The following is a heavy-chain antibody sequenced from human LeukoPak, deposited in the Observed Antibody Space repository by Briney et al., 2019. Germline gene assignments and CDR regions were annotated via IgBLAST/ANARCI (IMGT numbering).Heavy chain of an antibody. CDR1: GFTFSDYY. V-gene: IGHV3-11*04. Sequence: GGSLRLSCAASGFTFSDYYMIWIRQAPGKGLERVSYISSSGTTIYYADSVKGRFTISRDNAKNSLYLQMNSLRAEDTAVYYCASGGGDSSGEFDYWGQGTLVSVSS. CDR3: ASGGGDSSGEFDY. CDR2: ISSSGTTI. D-gene: IGHD3-22*01. J-gene: IGHJ4*02.